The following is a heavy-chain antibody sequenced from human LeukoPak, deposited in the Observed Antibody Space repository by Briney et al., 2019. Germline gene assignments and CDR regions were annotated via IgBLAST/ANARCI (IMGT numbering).Heavy chain of an antibody. CDR3: ARQLSGTYQWTFDY. Sequence: SETLSLTCTVSGGSISTATHYWAWIRQPPGEGLEWIGTIHYTGITYYNPSLKSGVTISVDTSKNQFSLHLGSVTAADTAVYHCARQLSGTYQWTFDYWGQGTLVPVSS. V-gene: IGHV4-39*01. CDR2: IHYTGIT. CDR1: GGSISTATHY. J-gene: IGHJ4*02. D-gene: IGHD1-26*01.